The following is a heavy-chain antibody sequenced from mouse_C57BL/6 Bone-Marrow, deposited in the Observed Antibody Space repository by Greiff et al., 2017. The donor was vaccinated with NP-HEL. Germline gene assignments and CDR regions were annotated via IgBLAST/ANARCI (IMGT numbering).Heavy chain of an antibody. Sequence: QVQLQQSGPGLVQPSQRLSITCTVSGFTLTSYGVHWVRQSPGKGLEWLGVIWSGGSTDYNAAFISRLSISKDNSKSQVFFKMNSLQADDTAIYYCARNLFHYYGSSCVWGTGTTVTVSS. V-gene: IGHV2-2*01. D-gene: IGHD1-1*01. CDR1: GFTLTSYG. J-gene: IGHJ1*03. CDR3: ARNLFHYYGSSCV. CDR2: IWSGGST.